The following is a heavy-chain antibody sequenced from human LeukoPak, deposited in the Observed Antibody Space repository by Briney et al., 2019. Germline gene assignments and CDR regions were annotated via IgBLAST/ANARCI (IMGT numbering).Heavy chain of an antibody. CDR3: AKIAHLGYDDAFDI. CDR1: GFTSSSYW. Sequence: GGSLRLSCAASGFTSSSYWMHWVRQAPGKGLVWVSRINSDGSSTSCADSVKGRFTISRDNAKNTLYLQMNSLRAEDTAVYYCAKIAHLGYDDAFDIWGQGTMVTVSS. CDR2: INSDGSST. V-gene: IGHV3-74*01. D-gene: IGHD5-12*01. J-gene: IGHJ3*02.